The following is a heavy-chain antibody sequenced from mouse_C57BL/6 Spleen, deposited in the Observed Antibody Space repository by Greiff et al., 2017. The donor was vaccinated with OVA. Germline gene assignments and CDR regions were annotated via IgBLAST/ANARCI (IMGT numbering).Heavy chain of an antibody. V-gene: IGHV14-1*01. CDR2: IDPEDGDT. J-gene: IGHJ4*01. Sequence: VHVKQSGAELVRPGASVKLSCTASGFNIKDYYMHWVKQRPEQGLEWIGRIDPEDGDTEYAPKFQGKATMTADTSSNTAYLQLSSLTSEDTAVYYCTTAYYGYAMDYWGQGTSVTVSS. CDR1: GFNIKDYY. CDR3: TTAYYGYAMDY. D-gene: IGHD1-1*01.